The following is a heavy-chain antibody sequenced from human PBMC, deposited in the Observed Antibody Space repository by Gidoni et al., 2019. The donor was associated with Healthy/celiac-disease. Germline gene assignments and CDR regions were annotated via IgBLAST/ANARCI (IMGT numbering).Heavy chain of an antibody. D-gene: IGHD4-17*01. V-gene: IGHV3-21*01. J-gene: IGHJ4*02. CDR3: ARYDYGDNGAFDY. CDR2: ISSSSSYI. CDR1: GFTFSRYS. Sequence: EVQLVESGGGLVKPGGSLRLSCAASGFTFSRYSMNWVRQAPGKGLEWVSSISSSSSYIYYADSVKGRFTISRDNAKNSLYLQMNSLRAEDTAVYYCARYDYGDNGAFDYWGQGTLVTVSS.